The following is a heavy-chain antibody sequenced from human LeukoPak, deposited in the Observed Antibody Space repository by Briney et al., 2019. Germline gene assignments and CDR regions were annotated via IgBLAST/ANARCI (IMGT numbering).Heavy chain of an antibody. V-gene: IGHV4-34*01. Sequence: SETLSLTCAVDGGSFSGYYWSWIRQPPGKWLEWIGEINHSGSTKYNPSLKRRVTISVDTSKNKFSLKLSSVTAADTAVYYCARARLLSITIFGVVIWYFDYWGQGTLVTVSS. D-gene: IGHD3-3*01. J-gene: IGHJ4*02. CDR3: ARARLLSITIFGVVIWYFDY. CDR2: INHSGST. CDR1: GGSFSGYY.